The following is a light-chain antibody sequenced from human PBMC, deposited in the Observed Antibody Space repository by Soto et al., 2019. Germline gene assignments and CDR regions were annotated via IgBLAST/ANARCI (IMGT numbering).Light chain of an antibody. J-gene: IGKJ2*01. Sequence: DIVMTQSPDSLAVSLGERATINCKSSQSVLYSSNNKNYLAWYQQKPGQPPKLLIYWASTQESGVPDRFSGSGSGTDFTLTINNLQADDVAVYYCQQYYNTPSYTFGQGTKLEIK. CDR3: QQYYNTPSYT. V-gene: IGKV4-1*01. CDR2: WAS. CDR1: QSVLYSSNNKNY.